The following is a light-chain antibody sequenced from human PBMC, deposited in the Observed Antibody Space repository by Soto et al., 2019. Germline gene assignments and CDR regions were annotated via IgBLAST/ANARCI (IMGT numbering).Light chain of an antibody. Sequence: IQTTQSPSTLSASVGDRVSITFRTSQSINSWLAWYQQKPGEAPKLLIYKASSLESGVPSRFSGSGSGTEFTLTISSLQPDDFATYYCQQYHNYWTFGQGAKVDIK. V-gene: IGKV1-5*03. J-gene: IGKJ1*01. CDR2: KAS. CDR1: QSINSW. CDR3: QQYHNYWT.